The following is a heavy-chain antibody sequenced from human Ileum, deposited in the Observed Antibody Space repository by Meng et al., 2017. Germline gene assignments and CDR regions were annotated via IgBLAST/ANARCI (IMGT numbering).Heavy chain of an antibody. D-gene: IGHD3-10*01. V-gene: IGHV3-74*01. CDR2: INGNGKTT. Sequence: GESLKISCVGSGFTFGPFWMHWVRQAPGKGLVWVSHINGNGKTTIYADSVKGRFAISRDNAKNTLYLQMNNLTAEDTAVYYCARDRGNPDSFDLWGQGTVVTVSS. J-gene: IGHJ3*01. CDR1: GFTFGPFW. CDR3: ARDRGNPDSFDL.